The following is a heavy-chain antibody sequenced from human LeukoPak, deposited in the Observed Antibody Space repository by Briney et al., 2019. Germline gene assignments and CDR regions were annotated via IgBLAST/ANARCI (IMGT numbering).Heavy chain of an antibody. CDR1: GFTFNRFY. Sequence: GGSLRLSCSASGFTFNRFYLHWVRQAPGKGLEFVSHISSNGATTYYADSVKGRFTISRDNSKNTLYLQMNSLRAEDTAVYYCAKPGYSSGWGSYYYYGMDVWGQGTTVTVSS. CDR3: AKPGYSSGWGSYYYYGMDV. CDR2: ISSNGATT. J-gene: IGHJ6*02. V-gene: IGHV3-64D*06. D-gene: IGHD6-19*01.